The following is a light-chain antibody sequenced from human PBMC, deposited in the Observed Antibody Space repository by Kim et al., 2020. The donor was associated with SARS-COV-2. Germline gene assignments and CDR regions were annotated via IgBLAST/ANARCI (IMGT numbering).Light chain of an antibody. CDR1: SGHSSYA. J-gene: IGLJ3*02. V-gene: IGLV4-69*01. Sequence: QPVLTQSPSASASLGASVKLICTLSSGHSSYAIAWHQQQPEKGPRYLMKLNSDGSHSKGDGIPDRFSGSSSGAERYLTISSLQSEDEADYYCQTWGTGIHRVFGGGTQLTVL. CDR2: LNSDGSH. CDR3: QTWGTGIHRV.